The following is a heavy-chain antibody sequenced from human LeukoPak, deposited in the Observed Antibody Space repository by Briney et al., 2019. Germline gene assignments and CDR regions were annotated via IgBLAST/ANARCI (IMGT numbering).Heavy chain of an antibody. CDR1: GFTVSSNY. V-gene: IGHV3-66*01. CDR3: ARGGYSYGPYYFDY. J-gene: IGHJ4*02. CDR2: IYSGGST. Sequence: PGGSLRLSCAASGFTVSSNYMSWVRQAPGKGLEWVSVIYSGGSTYYADSVKGRFTISRDNSKNTLYLQMNSLRAEDTAVYYCARGGYSYGPYYFDYWGQGTLVTVS. D-gene: IGHD5-18*01.